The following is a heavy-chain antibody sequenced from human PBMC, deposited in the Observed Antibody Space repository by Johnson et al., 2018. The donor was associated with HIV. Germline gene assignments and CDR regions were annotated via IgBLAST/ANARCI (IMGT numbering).Heavy chain of an antibody. CDR3: ARDQHDSYGGWWYGAFDI. CDR2: INSDGSI. V-gene: IGHV3-74*01. CDR1: RFTFSSYC. D-gene: IGHD5-18*01. J-gene: IGHJ3*02. Sequence: VQLVESGGDLVQPGGSLRLSCSASRFTFSSYCMHWVRQVPGKGLVWVSGINSDGSIGYADSVKGRFTISRDNAKNSLYLQMNSLRAEDTAVYYCARDQHDSYGGWWYGAFDIWGQGTRVTVSS.